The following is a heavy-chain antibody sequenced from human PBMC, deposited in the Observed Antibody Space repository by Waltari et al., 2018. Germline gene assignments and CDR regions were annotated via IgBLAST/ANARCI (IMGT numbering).Heavy chain of an antibody. D-gene: IGHD1-26*01. V-gene: IGHV3-73*01. J-gene: IGHJ4*02. CDR3: TRHGGSYYG. Sequence: EVQLVESGGGLVQPGGSWKLSCAASGFTFSAPAMHWFRQASGKGWEWVGRIRSKANSYATAYAASVKGRFTISRDDSKNTAYLQMNSLKTEDTAVYYCTRHGGSYYGWGQGTLVTVSS. CDR2: IRSKANSYAT. CDR1: GFTFSAPA.